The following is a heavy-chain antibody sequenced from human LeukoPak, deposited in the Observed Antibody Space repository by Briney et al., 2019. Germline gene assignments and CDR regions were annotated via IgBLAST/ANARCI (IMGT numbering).Heavy chain of an antibody. CDR1: GFTVSSNY. D-gene: IGHD4-23*01. J-gene: IGHJ4*02. V-gene: IGHV3-23*01. Sequence: GGSLRLSCAASGFTVSSNYMSWVRQAPGKGLEWVSAISGIGGSTYYSDSVRGRFTISRDNSKNTLYLQMNSLRAEDTAVYYCAKVPRTTVVTPYYFHYWGQGTLVTVSS. CDR3: AKVPRTTVVTPYYFHY. CDR2: ISGIGGST.